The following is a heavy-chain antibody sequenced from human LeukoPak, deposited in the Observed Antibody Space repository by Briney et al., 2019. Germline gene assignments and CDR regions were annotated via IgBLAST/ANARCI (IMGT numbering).Heavy chain of an antibody. CDR3: ASGWIQLWLRNDAFDI. Sequence: PSETLSLTCTVSGGSISSSSYYWGWIRQPPGKGLEWIGSIYYSGSTYYNPSLKSRVTISVDTSKNQFSLKLSSVTAADTAVYYCASGWIQLWLRNDAFDIWGQGTMVTVSS. V-gene: IGHV4-39*01. J-gene: IGHJ3*02. CDR2: IYYSGST. CDR1: GGSISSSSYY. D-gene: IGHD5-18*01.